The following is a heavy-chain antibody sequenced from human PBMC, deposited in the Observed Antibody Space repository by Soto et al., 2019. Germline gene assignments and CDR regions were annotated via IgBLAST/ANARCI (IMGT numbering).Heavy chain of an antibody. CDR3: ARVRDWFDP. J-gene: IGHJ5*02. V-gene: IGHV4-4*07. Sequence: PSETLSLTCTVSDDFISSYYWNWIRQPAGKGLEWIGRVSTSGATNYNPSLESRVTISVDTSKNQFSLRLTSVTAADTAVCYCARVRDWFDPWGQGTLVTVSS. CDR1: DDFISSYY. D-gene: IGHD3-3*01. CDR2: VSTSGAT.